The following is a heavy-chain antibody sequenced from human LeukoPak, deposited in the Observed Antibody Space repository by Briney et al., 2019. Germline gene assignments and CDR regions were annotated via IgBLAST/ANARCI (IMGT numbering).Heavy chain of an antibody. V-gene: IGHV3-21*04. D-gene: IGHD3-10*01. CDR3: ARAASPTYYYGSGSYYPFDY. CDR2: ISTSSIYI. Sequence: PGGSLRLSCAASGFTFDDYGVSWVRQAPGKGLEWVSSISTSSIYIYYADSVKGRFTISRDNAKNSLYLQMNSLRAEDTAVYYCARAASPTYYYGSGSYYPFDYWGQGTLVTVSS. CDR1: GFTFDDYG. J-gene: IGHJ4*02.